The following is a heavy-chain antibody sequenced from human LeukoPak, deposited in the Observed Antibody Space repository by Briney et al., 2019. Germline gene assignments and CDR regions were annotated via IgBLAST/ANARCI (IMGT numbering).Heavy chain of an antibody. D-gene: IGHD5-12*01. V-gene: IGHV3-23*01. J-gene: IGHJ4*02. Sequence: PGGSLRLSCAASGFTFSGYSMNWVRQAPGKGLEWVSGISPSGDITYYADSVKGRFTISRDNSKNTLYLEVIRLTPEDSAVYYCAKDDAWLRFGEWSQGTLVTVSS. CDR1: GFTFSGYS. CDR3: AKDDAWLRFGE. CDR2: ISPSGDIT.